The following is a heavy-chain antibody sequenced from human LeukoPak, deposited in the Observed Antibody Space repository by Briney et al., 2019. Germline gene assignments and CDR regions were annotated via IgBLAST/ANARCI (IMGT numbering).Heavy chain of an antibody. Sequence: GGSLRLSCAASGFTFSSYGTHWVRQAPGKGLEWVAFIRYDGSNKYYADSVKGRFTISRDNSKNTLYLQMNSLRAEDTAVYYCAKESGLLWFGELSDLDYWGQGTLVTVSS. CDR2: IRYDGSNK. CDR1: GFTFSSYG. CDR3: AKESGLLWFGELSDLDY. D-gene: IGHD3-10*01. V-gene: IGHV3-30*02. J-gene: IGHJ4*02.